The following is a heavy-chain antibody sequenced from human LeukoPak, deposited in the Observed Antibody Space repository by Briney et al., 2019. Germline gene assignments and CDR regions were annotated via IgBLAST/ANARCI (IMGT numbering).Heavy chain of an antibody. Sequence: PGGSLRLSCAASGFTFSSYEMNGVRQAPGEGRGWVSYIISSSSTIYYADSVKGRFTISRDNAKNSLYLQMNSLRVEDTAVYYCARGFHRYNYDSGAYSVYWGQRTLVTVSS. CDR1: GFTFSSYE. V-gene: IGHV3-48*03. CDR3: ARGFHRYNYDSGAYSVY. J-gene: IGHJ4*02. D-gene: IGHD3-22*01. CDR2: IISSSSTI.